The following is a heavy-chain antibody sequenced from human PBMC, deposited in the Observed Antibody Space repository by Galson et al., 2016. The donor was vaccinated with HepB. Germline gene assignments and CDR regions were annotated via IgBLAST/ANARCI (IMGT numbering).Heavy chain of an antibody. D-gene: IGHD3-22*01. J-gene: IGHJ4*02. CDR2: ISNSGAAT. Sequence: SLRLSCAASGFPFSTYAMTWVRQAPGKGLEWVSIISNSGAATYYADSVKGRFTIYRDNSKNTLYLQMNSLRAEDTAVYYCAKVGSRFFDCWGQGTLVTVSS. CDR1: GFPFSTYA. V-gene: IGHV3-23*01. CDR3: AKVGSRFFDC.